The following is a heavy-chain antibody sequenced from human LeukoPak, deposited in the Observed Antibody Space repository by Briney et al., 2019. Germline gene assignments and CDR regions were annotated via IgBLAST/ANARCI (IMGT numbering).Heavy chain of an antibody. D-gene: IGHD3-3*01. V-gene: IGHV4-4*07. CDR3: ARGGVYYDFWSGYYGDY. CDR2: IYTSGST. Sequence: SETLSLTCTVSGGSIGSYYWSWIRQPAGKGLEWIGRIYTSGSTNYNPSLKSRVTISVDTSKNQFSLKLSSVTAADTAVYYCARGGVYYDFWSGYYGDYWGQGTLVTVSS. CDR1: GGSIGSYY. J-gene: IGHJ4*02.